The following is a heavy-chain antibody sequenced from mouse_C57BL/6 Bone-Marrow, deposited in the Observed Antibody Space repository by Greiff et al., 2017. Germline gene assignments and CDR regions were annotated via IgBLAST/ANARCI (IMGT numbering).Heavy chain of an antibody. CDR3: TRCDDGYYLFAY. Sequence: LQESGAELVRPGASVTLSCKASGYTFTDYEMHWVKQTPVHGLEWIGAIDPETGGTAYNQKFKGKAILTADKSSSTAYMELRSLTSEDSAVYYCTRCDDGYYLFAYWGQGTLVTVSA. V-gene: IGHV1-15*01. J-gene: IGHJ3*01. CDR2: IDPETGGT. CDR1: GYTFTDYE. D-gene: IGHD2-3*01.